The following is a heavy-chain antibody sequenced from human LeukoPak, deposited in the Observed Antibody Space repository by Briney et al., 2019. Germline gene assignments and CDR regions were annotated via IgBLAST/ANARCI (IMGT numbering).Heavy chain of an antibody. CDR1: GGSISSYY. Sequence: SETLSLTCTVSGGSISSYYWSWIRQPAGNGLEWIGRIYTSGSTNYNPSLKSRVTMSVDTSKNQFSLKLSSVTAADTAVYYCARHNYYDSSGYYYAFDYWGQGTLVTVSS. D-gene: IGHD3-22*01. CDR2: IYTSGST. CDR3: ARHNYYDSSGYYYAFDY. V-gene: IGHV4-4*07. J-gene: IGHJ4*02.